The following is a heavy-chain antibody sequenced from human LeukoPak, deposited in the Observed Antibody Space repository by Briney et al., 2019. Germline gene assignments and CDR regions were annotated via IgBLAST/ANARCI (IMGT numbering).Heavy chain of an antibody. CDR1: GGSISSYY. CDR2: IYYSGST. J-gene: IGHJ3*02. D-gene: IGHD3-22*01. CDR3: ARGGYYDSSGQYDAFDI. Sequence: SETLSLTCTVSGGSISSYYWSWIRQPPGKGLEWIGYIYYSGSTNYNPSLKSRVTISVDTSKNQFSLKLSSLTAADTAVYYCARGGYYDSSGQYDAFDIWGQGTMVTVSS. V-gene: IGHV4-59*01.